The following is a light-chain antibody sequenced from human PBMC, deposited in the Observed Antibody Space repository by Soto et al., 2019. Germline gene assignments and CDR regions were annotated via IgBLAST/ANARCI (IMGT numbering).Light chain of an antibody. CDR2: GAS. CDR3: QQDYNLPIT. V-gene: IGKV3D-7*01. J-gene: IGKJ5*01. CDR1: QSISSSY. Sequence: EVVLTQSPATLSLSPGEGATLSCRVSQSISSSYLSWYQQRPGQAPRLLIYGASTRATGIPARFSGSGRGSGTDFTLTISRLQPEDFAVYYCQQDYNLPITFGPGTRLEIK.